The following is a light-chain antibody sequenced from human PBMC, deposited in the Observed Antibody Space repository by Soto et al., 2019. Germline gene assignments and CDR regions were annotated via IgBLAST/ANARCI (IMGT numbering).Light chain of an antibody. CDR1: KLGEKF. CDR2: EDK. CDR3: QTWDNSTVV. J-gene: IGLJ2*01. Sequence: SYELTQPPSVSVSPGQTARITCSGDKLGEKFACWYQQKPGQSPVVVIYEDKKRPSAIPERFSGSNSGNTDTLTISGTEAMDEAEYDCQTWDNSTVVFGGGTKVTVL. V-gene: IGLV3-1*01.